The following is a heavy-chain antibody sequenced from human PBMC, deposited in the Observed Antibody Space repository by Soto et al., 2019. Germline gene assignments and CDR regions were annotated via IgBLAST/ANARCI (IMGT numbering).Heavy chain of an antibody. V-gene: IGHV4-30-2*02. D-gene: IGHD1-1*01. CDR3: ARTSRFDC. J-gene: IGHJ4*02. CDR2: IYHSGSS. Sequence: PSETLSLTCAVSGYSISSGGYSWSWIRQPPGKGLEWIGYIYHSGSSYYNPSLKSRVTISVDTSKNQFSLKLSSVTAADTAVYYCARTSRFDCWGQGTLVTVSS. CDR1: GYSISSGGYS.